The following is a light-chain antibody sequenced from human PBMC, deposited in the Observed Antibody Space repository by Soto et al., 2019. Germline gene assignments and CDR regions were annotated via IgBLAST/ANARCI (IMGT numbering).Light chain of an antibody. Sequence: EIVLTQSPGTLSLSPGERATLSCRASQSVSSSYLAWYQQKPGQAPRLLIYGASNRATGIPDRFSGSGSGTDFTLTISSLEPEDFAIYSCRQRSNWAFGLGTKV. CDR3: RQRSNWA. J-gene: IGKJ1*01. CDR2: GAS. CDR1: QSVSSSY. V-gene: IGKV3D-20*02.